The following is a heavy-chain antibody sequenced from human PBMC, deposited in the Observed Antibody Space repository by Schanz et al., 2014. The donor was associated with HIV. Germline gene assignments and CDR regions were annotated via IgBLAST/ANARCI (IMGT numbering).Heavy chain of an antibody. V-gene: IGHV3-30*04. Sequence: HVQLVQSGGALVQPGRSVRLSCAASGFTFSSYAMHWVRQAPGKGLEWVAIISSDGSYKYYADSVKGRFTISRDNSKNTLYLQMNTLRAEDTAVYYCAKGSNYYGLDVWGQGTTVTVSS. CDR2: ISSDGSYK. D-gene: IGHD3-10*01. J-gene: IGHJ6*02. CDR1: GFTFSSYA. CDR3: AKGSNYYGLDV.